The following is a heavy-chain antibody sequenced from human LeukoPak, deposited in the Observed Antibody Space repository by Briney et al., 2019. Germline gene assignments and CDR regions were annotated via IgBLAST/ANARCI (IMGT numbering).Heavy chain of an antibody. V-gene: IGHV3-15*01. D-gene: IGHD6-13*01. Sequence: GGSLRLSCAASGFTFSNAWMSWVRQAPGKGLEWVGRIKSKTDGGTTDYAAPVKGRFTISRDDSKSTLYLQMNSLKTEDTAVYYCTTDLPSIAAAGTSYRNAIWGQGTLVTVSS. CDR1: GFTFSNAW. CDR2: IKSKTDGGTT. J-gene: IGHJ4*02. CDR3: TTDLPSIAAAGTSYRNAI.